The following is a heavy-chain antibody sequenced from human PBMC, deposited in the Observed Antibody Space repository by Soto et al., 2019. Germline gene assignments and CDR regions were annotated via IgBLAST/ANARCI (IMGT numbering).Heavy chain of an antibody. Sequence: QVQLVQSGAEVKKPGASVKVSCKASGYTFTSYGISWVRQAPGQGLEWMGWISAYDGNTNHAQKLQARDTMTQDTSTSTAYMELRSLRSDDTAVYYCARNDYSNYNDAFDIWGQGTMVTVSS. J-gene: IGHJ3*02. CDR2: ISAYDGNT. CDR3: ARNDYSNYNDAFDI. CDR1: GYTFTSYG. D-gene: IGHD4-4*01. V-gene: IGHV1-18*04.